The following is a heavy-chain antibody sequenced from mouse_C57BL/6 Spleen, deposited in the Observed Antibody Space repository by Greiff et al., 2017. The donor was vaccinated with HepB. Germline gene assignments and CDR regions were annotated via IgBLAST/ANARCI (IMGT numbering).Heavy chain of an antibody. D-gene: IGHD1-1*01. CDR1: GYTFTNYW. CDR3: ARRYYGSTPSFDV. J-gene: IGHJ1*03. CDR2: IYPGGGYT. V-gene: IGHV1-63*01. Sequence: QVQLQQSGAELVRPGTSVKMSCKASGYTFTNYWIGWAKQRPGHGLEWIGDIYPGGGYTNYNEKFKGKATLTADKSSSTAYMQFSSLTSEDSAIYYCARRYYGSTPSFDVWGTGTTVTVSS.